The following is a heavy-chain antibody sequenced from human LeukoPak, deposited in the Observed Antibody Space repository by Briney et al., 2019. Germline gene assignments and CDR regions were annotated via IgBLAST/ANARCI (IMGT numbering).Heavy chain of an antibody. CDR1: GFTFSSYE. Sequence: PGGSLRLSCAASGFTFSSYEMNWVRQAPGKGLEWVSYISSGGSTIYYADSVKGRFTISRDNTRYSPYLQMNSLRAEDTAVYYCAREGSPSYWGQGTLVTVSS. V-gene: IGHV3-48*03. CDR2: ISSGGSTI. CDR3: AREGSPSY. J-gene: IGHJ4*02.